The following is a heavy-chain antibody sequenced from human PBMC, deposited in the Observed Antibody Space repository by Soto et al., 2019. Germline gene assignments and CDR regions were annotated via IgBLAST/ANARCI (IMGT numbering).Heavy chain of an antibody. CDR3: ATLNSIAAAGNYYYYGMDV. CDR1: GYSCTSYW. Sequence: GESLKISCKGSGYSCTSYWISWVRKMPGKGLDWMGRIDPSDSYTNYSPSFQGHVTISADKSISTAYLQWSSLKASDTAMYYCATLNSIAAAGNYYYYGMDVWGQGTTVTVSS. V-gene: IGHV5-10-1*01. D-gene: IGHD6-13*01. CDR2: IDPSDSYT. J-gene: IGHJ6*02.